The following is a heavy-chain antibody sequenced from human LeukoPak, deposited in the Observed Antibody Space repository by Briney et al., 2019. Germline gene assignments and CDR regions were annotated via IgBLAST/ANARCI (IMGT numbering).Heavy chain of an antibody. CDR1: GYTFTGYY. V-gene: IGHV1-2*02. CDR2: INPNSGGT. Sequence: ASVTVSCKASGYTFTGYYMHWVRQAPAQGLEWMGWINPNSGGTNYAQKFQGRVTMTRDTSISTAYMELSRRRSDDTAVYYCARCLNLYSSSSHFDYWGQGTLVTVSS. J-gene: IGHJ4*02. CDR3: ARCLNLYSSSSHFDY. D-gene: IGHD6-6*01.